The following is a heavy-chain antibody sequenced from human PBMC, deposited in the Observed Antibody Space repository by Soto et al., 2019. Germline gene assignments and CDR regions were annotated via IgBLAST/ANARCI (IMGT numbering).Heavy chain of an antibody. Sequence: ASGKVSCKASGYTFTSYAVHWVRQAPGQRLEWMGWINAGNGNTKYSQKFQGRVTITRDTSASTAYMELSSLRSEDTAVYYCARTPTVTTIYYDYWGQVPLYTVST. CDR1: GYTFTSYA. CDR2: INAGNGNT. CDR3: ARTPTVTTIYYDY. D-gene: IGHD4-17*01. J-gene: IGHJ4*02. V-gene: IGHV1-3*01.